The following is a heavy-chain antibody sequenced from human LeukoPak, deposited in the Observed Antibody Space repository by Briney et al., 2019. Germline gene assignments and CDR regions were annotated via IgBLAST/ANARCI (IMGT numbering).Heavy chain of an antibody. Sequence: ASVKVSCKASGYTFTCYHIHWVRQAPGQGLEWVGWIDPNTGGTNYAQKFRDRVTMTSDTSISTAYVELSRLTNDDTAVYYCARATGRAVLSDSWGQGTLVTVSS. J-gene: IGHJ4*02. CDR1: GYTFTCYH. CDR2: IDPNTGGT. V-gene: IGHV1-2*02. D-gene: IGHD6-19*01. CDR3: ARATGRAVLSDS.